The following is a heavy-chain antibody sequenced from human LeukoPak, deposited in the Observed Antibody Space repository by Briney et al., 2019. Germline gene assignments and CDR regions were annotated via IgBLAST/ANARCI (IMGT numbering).Heavy chain of an antibody. D-gene: IGHD5-24*01. V-gene: IGHV1-2*02. CDR3: VSETFAVLKMGAFYI. CDR2: INPYTGAT. J-gene: IGHJ3*02. Sequence: ASLKVSCKASGYTFTGFYIHWGRQSPAQGLEWMGWINPYTGATNYAQKLQGRVTMTRDASMTTAYMELSGLRSDDTAVYYCVSETFAVLKMGAFYIWGEGTMVTVSS. CDR1: GYTFTGFY.